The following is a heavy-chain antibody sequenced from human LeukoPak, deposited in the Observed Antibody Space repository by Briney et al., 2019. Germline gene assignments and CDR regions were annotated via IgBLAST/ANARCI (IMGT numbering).Heavy chain of an antibody. J-gene: IGHJ4*02. CDR1: GFTFSSYW. Sequence: GGSLRLSCAASGFTFSSYWMTWVRQVPGKGLEWVANINQGGSEKYYVDSVKGRFTISRDNAKNSLYLQMNSLRAEDTAVYYCVRLFCGGGNCDSHFHYWGQGTLVSVSS. V-gene: IGHV3-7*05. CDR3: VRLFCGGGNCDSHFHY. D-gene: IGHD2-15*01. CDR2: INQGGSEK.